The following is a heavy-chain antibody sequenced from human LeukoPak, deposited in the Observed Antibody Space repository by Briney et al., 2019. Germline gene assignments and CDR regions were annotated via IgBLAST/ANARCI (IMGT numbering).Heavy chain of an antibody. CDR1: GGTFSSYA. J-gene: IGHJ1*01. CDR3: ARDTIPSYYYGSGRLTEYFQH. D-gene: IGHD3-10*01. V-gene: IGHV1-69*13. Sequence: SVKVSCKASGGTFSSYAISWVRQAPGQGLEWMGGIIPIFGTANYAQKFQGRVTITADESTSTAYMELSNLRSEDTAVYYCARDTIPSYYYGSGRLTEYFQHWGQGTLVTVSS. CDR2: IIPIFGTA.